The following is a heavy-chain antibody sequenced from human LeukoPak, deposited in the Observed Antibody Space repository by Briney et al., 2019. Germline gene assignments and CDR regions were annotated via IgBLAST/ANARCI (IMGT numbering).Heavy chain of an antibody. Sequence: RGSLRLSCAASGFSFNSYAMHWARQAPGKGLEWVAVISYDGSNKDYADSVKGRFTISRDKSKNTLYLQMNSLRPEDTAVYYCARALDSSGWNGRDYWGQGTLVTVSS. CDR1: GFSFNSYA. D-gene: IGHD6-19*01. CDR2: ISYDGSNK. V-gene: IGHV3-30-3*01. CDR3: ARALDSSGWNGRDY. J-gene: IGHJ4*02.